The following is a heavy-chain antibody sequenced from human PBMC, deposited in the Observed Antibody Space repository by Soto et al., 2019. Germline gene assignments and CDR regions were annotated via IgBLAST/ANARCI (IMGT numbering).Heavy chain of an antibody. CDR1: GGTFSSYA. CDR3: AREGGSGNYRYDAMDV. Sequence: QVQLVQSGAEVKKPGSSVKVSCKASGGTFSSYAISRVRQAPGQGLEWMGGSIPIFGTANYAQKFQGRVRITADEATSSAYMELSSLTSEDTAVYYWAREGGSGNYRYDAMDVWCQGTTVTVSS. J-gene: IGHJ6*02. CDR2: SIPIFGTA. D-gene: IGHD3-10*01. V-gene: IGHV1-69*12.